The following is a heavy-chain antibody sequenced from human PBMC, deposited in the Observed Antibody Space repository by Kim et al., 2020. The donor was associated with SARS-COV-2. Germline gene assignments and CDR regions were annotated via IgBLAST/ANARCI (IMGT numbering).Heavy chain of an antibody. CDR2: ISGSGGST. CDR3: AKVGPQAGIVVVITVTDFDY. J-gene: IGHJ4*02. D-gene: IGHD3-22*01. V-gene: IGHV3-23*01. Sequence: GGSLRLSCAASGFTFSSYAMSWVRQAPGKGLEWVSAISGSGGSTYYADSVKGRFTISRDNSKNTLYLQMNSLRAEDTAVYYCAKVGPQAGIVVVITVTDFDYWGQGTLVTVSS. CDR1: GFTFSSYA.